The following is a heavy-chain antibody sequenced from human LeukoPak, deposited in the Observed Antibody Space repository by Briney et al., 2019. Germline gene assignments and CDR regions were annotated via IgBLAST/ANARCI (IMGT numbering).Heavy chain of an antibody. D-gene: IGHD4/OR15-4a*01. CDR2: IRSKANSYAT. CDR3: TRFVYGARADEPGGH. CDR1: GFTFSASA. Sequence: GGSLRLSCAASGFTFSASALHWVRQASGKGLEWVGRIRSKANSYATEYAASLKGRFTISRDDSKNTAYRQMNSLKTEDTAMYFCTRFVYGARADEPGGHWGQGTLVTVSS. J-gene: IGHJ4*02. V-gene: IGHV3-73*01.